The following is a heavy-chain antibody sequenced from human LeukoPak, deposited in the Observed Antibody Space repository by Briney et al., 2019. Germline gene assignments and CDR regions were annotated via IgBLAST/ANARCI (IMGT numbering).Heavy chain of an antibody. V-gene: IGHV3-11*06. CDR3: ARDKKYYDILTGYNTNYYFDY. J-gene: IGHJ4*02. CDR1: GFTFSDYY. Sequence: GGSLRLSCAASGFTFSDYYMSWIRQAPGKGLEWVSSISSSSSYIYYADSVKGRFTISRDNAKNSLYLQMNNLRAEDTAVYYCARDKKYYDILTGYNTNYYFDYWGQGTLVTVSS. D-gene: IGHD3-9*01. CDR2: ISSSSSYI.